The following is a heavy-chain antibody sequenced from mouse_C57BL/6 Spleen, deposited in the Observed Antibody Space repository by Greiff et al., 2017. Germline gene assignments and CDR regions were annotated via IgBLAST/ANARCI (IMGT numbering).Heavy chain of an antibody. CDR2: IRNKANGYTT. Sequence: EVHLVESGGGLVQPGGSLSLSCAASGFTFTDYYMSWVRQPPGKALEWLGFIRNKANGYTTEYSASVKGRFTISRDNSQSILYLQMNALRAEDSATYYCARPYYYGSSHWFAYWGQGTLVTVSA. CDR3: ARPYYYGSSHWFAY. J-gene: IGHJ3*01. V-gene: IGHV7-3*01. CDR1: GFTFTDYY. D-gene: IGHD1-1*01.